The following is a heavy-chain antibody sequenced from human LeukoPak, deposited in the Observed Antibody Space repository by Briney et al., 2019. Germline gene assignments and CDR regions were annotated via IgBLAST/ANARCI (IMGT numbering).Heavy chain of an antibody. J-gene: IGHJ6*03. D-gene: IGHD1-7*01. V-gene: IGHV1-2*02. Sequence: ASVKVSCKASGYTFTGYYMHLVRQAPGQGREWMGWINPNSGGTNYAQKFQGRVTMTRDTSISTAYMELSRLRSDDTAVYYCARIPSITGTTENYYYYYMDVWGKGTTVTASS. CDR1: GYTFTGYY. CDR3: ARIPSITGTTENYYYYYMDV. CDR2: INPNSGGT.